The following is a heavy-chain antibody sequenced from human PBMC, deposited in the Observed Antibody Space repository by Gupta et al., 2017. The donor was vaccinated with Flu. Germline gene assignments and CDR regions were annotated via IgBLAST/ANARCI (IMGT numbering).Heavy chain of an antibody. J-gene: IGHJ4*02. CDR2: IYYDGST. Sequence: QVQLQESGPGLVKPSETLSLTCAVSGVSISGTTYYWAWVRQPPGKGLEWIGDIYYDGSTYYNQSLKSRITISADTSQNQFSLRLTSVTATDTARYFCVKHPRDPNCEDWGQGTLVTVSS. CDR1: GVSISGTTYY. D-gene: IGHD1-1*01. CDR3: VKHPRDPNCED. V-gene: IGHV4-39*01.